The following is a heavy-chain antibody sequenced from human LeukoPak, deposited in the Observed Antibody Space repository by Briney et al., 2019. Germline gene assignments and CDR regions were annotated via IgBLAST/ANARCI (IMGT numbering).Heavy chain of an antibody. D-gene: IGHD2-2*01. Sequence: GRSLRLSCAATGFTFISYGRHGLGQAPGKGLEGAAVIWYDGSNKYYADSVKGRFTIPRDNSKNTLYLQMNSLRAKDTAVYYCARGRCSSTSCYRDYYYYGMDVWGQGTTVTVSS. CDR1: GFTFISYG. CDR3: ARGRCSSTSCYRDYYYYGMDV. V-gene: IGHV3-33*01. J-gene: IGHJ6*02. CDR2: IWYDGSNK.